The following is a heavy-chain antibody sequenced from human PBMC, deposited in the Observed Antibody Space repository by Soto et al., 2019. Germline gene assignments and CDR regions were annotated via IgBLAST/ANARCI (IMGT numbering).Heavy chain of an antibody. CDR1: GGSISSGDYY. V-gene: IGHV4-30-4*01. CDR2: IYYSGST. Sequence: SETLSLTCTVSGGSISSGDYYWILIRQPPGKGLEWIGYIYYSGSTYYNPSLKSRVTISVDTSKNQFSLKLSSVTAAETAVYYCARHSYYSNPLRFDPWGQGTLVTVSS. CDR3: ARHSYYSNPLRFDP. J-gene: IGHJ5*02. D-gene: IGHD4-4*01.